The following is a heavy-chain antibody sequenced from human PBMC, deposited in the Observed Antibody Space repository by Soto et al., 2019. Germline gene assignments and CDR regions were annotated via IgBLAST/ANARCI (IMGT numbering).Heavy chain of an antibody. CDR3: ATALIAAAGHDDY. J-gene: IGHJ4*02. CDR2: INPSSGGT. CDR1: GFTFTGYY. D-gene: IGHD6-13*01. Sequence: ASVKVSCKASGFTFTGYYKHWVRQAPGQGLEWMGWINPSSGGTNYAQKFQGRVTMTRDTSISTAYMELSRLRSDDTAVYYCATALIAAAGHDDYWGQGTLVTVSS. V-gene: IGHV1-2*02.